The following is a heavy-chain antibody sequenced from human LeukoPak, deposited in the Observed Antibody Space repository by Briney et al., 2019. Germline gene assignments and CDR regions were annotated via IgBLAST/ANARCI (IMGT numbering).Heavy chain of an antibody. V-gene: IGHV3-23*01. J-gene: IGHJ4*02. Sequence: GGSLRLFCAASGFTFSSYAMSWVRQAPGKGLEWVSAISGSGGSTYYADSVKGRFTISRDNSKNMLYLQMNSLRAEDTAVYYCAKDARYDYYDSSGYSNWGQGTLVTVSS. CDR1: GFTFSSYA. CDR2: ISGSGGST. D-gene: IGHD3-22*01. CDR3: AKDARYDYYDSSGYSN.